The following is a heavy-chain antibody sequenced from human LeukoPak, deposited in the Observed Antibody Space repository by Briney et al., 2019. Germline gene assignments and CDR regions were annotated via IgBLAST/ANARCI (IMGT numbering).Heavy chain of an antibody. V-gene: IGHV3-74*03. CDR2: INGDGSTT. Sequence: GGSLRLSCTASGFTFSTYWINWVRQSPGKGLVWVALINGDGSTTTHADSVKGRFTISRDNSKNTLYLQMNSLRAEDTAVYYCAKEGSGWYQSPYYFDYWGQGTLVTVSS. J-gene: IGHJ4*02. CDR1: GFTFSTYW. CDR3: AKEGSGWYQSPYYFDY. D-gene: IGHD6-19*01.